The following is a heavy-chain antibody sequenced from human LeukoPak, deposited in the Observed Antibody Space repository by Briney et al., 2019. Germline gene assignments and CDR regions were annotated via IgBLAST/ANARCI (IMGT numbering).Heavy chain of an antibody. V-gene: IGHV4-34*01. CDR2: INHSGST. CDR3: AKSRYYYYMDV. D-gene: IGHD2-2*01. CDR1: GGSFTNYY. J-gene: IGHJ6*03. Sequence: SETLSLTCAVYGGSFTNYYWSWIRQPPGKGLEWIGEINHSGSTNYNPSLKTRVTISVDTSKNQFSLKLSSVTATDTAVYYCAKSRYYYYMDVWGKGTTVTVSS.